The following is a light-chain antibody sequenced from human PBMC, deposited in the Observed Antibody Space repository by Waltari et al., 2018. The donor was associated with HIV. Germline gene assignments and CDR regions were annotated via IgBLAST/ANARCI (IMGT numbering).Light chain of an antibody. CDR3: QHYGNSVT. CDR1: QSVSSSS. J-gene: IGKJ5*01. Sequence: DIVLTQSPGTLSLSPGDRVTLSCRASQSVSSSSLIWYQQKPGQAPRLLIYGASSRATGIPDRFSGSGSGTDFTLTISRLDPGDFAVYYCQHYGNSVTFGQGTRLEIK. V-gene: IGKV3-20*01. CDR2: GAS.